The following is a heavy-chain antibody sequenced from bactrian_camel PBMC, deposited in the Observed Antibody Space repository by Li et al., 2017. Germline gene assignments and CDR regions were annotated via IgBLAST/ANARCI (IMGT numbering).Heavy chain of an antibody. CDR2: VDMDGSP. J-gene: IGHJ4*01. Sequence: VESGGGSVQAGGSLRLACAASGEYAYMVKCMAWYRQAPGKEQDWVASVDMDGSPSYAESVKGRFAISKGNALILQMDTLKREDTAMYYCAAGWLGGSLLSESEYRDWGQGTQVTVS. V-gene: IGHV3S53*01. CDR1: GEYAYMVKC. D-gene: IGHD5*01. CDR3: AAGWLGGSLLSESEYRD.